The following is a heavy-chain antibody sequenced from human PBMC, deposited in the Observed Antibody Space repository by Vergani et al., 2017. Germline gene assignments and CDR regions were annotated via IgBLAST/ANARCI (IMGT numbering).Heavy chain of an antibody. CDR2: IIPIFGIA. Sequence: QVQLVQSGAEVKKPGSSVKVSCKASGGTFSSYAISWVRQAPGQGLEWMGGIIPIFGIANYAQKFQGRVTITADKSTSTAYMELSSLRSEDTAVYYCATDRSGPPTIAFDIWGQGTMVTVSS. V-gene: IGHV1-69*17. CDR1: GGTFSSYA. D-gene: IGHD3-10*01. CDR3: ATDRSGPPTIAFDI. J-gene: IGHJ3*02.